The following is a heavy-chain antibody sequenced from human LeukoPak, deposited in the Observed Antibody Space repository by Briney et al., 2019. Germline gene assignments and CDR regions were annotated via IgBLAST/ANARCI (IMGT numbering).Heavy chain of an antibody. CDR3: ARVVLLWFGELLNYYYYYMDV. V-gene: IGHV1-18*01. CDR1: GYTFTSYG. J-gene: IGHJ6*03. D-gene: IGHD3-10*01. CDR2: ISAYNGNT. Sequence: ASVKVSCKAPGYTFTSYGISWVRQAPGQGLEWMGWISAYNGNTNYAQKLQGRVTMTTDTSTSTAYMELRSLRSDDTAVYYCARVVLLWFGELLNYYYYYMDVWGKGTTVTVSS.